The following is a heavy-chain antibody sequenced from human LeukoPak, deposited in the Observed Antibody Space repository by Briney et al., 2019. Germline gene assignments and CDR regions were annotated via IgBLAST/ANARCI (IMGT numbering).Heavy chain of an antibody. V-gene: IGHV4-59*01. D-gene: IGHD6-13*01. CDR2: ISYSGST. CDR1: GGSISNYY. CDR3: ARSTYSCSGYSYYYYMDV. Sequence: SETLSLTCTVSGGSISNYYWSWIRQPPGKGLEWIGCISYSGSTIYNPSLKSRVTISVDTSKNQSSLRLSSVTAADTAVYYCARSTYSCSGYSYYYYMDVWGKGTTVTVSS. J-gene: IGHJ6*03.